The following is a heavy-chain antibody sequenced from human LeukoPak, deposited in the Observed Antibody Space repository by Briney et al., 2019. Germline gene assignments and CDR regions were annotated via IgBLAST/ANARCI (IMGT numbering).Heavy chain of an antibody. Sequence: GGSLRLSCIVSGFKFKNYWMSWVRQAPGKGLEWVANIKQDGSEKYSVDSVKGRFTVSRDNAKNMLYLQMNSLRAEDTAVYYCARDRASGYCSSTSCLRGYFQHWGQGTLVTVSS. CDR2: IKQDGSEK. J-gene: IGHJ1*01. D-gene: IGHD2-2*01. CDR1: GFKFKNYW. CDR3: ARDRASGYCSSTSCLRGYFQH. V-gene: IGHV3-7*01.